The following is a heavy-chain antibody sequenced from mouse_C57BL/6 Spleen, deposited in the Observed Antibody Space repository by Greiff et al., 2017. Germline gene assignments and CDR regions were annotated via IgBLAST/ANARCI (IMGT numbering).Heavy chain of an antibody. CDR3: ARHYYGSKGFAY. Sequence: QVQLQQPGAELVRPGSSVKLSCKASGYTFTSYWMDWVKQRPGQGLEWIGNIYPSDSETHYNQKFKDKATLTVDKSSSTAYMQLSSLTSEDSAVSYCARHYYGSKGFAYWGQGTLVTVSA. V-gene: IGHV1-61*01. CDR1: GYTFTSYW. J-gene: IGHJ3*01. CDR2: IYPSDSET. D-gene: IGHD1-1*01.